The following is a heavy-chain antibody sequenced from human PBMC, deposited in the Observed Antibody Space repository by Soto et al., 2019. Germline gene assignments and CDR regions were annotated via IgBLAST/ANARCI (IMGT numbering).Heavy chain of an antibody. CDR3: AKDVFAYYFDY. V-gene: IGHV3-23*01. CDR1: GFTFTSHA. Sequence: EVQLLQSGGGLVQPGGSLRLSCTASGFTFTSHAINWVRQAPGKGLEWVSAISGDGGSAYYADSVRGRFTISRGNSKNAVSLQMTYLTADDTAVYYCAKDVFAYYFDYWGQGALVLVSS. CDR2: ISGDGGSA. J-gene: IGHJ4*02.